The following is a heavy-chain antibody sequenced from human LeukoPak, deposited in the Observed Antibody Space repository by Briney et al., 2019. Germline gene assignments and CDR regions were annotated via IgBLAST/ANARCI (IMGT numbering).Heavy chain of an antibody. J-gene: IGHJ6*02. Sequence: SETLSLTCAVYGGSFSGYYWSWIRQPPGKGLEWIGEINHSGSTNYNPSLKSRVTISVDTSKNQFSLKLSSVTAADTAVYYCARGLRITIFGVAPYGMDVWGQGTTVIVSS. V-gene: IGHV4-34*01. CDR1: GGSFSGYY. CDR3: ARGLRITIFGVAPYGMDV. D-gene: IGHD3-3*01. CDR2: INHSGST.